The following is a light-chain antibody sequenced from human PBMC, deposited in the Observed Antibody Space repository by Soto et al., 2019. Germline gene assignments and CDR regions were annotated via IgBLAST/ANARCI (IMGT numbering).Light chain of an antibody. CDR3: CSYVGSYSYV. CDR1: SSDVGGYNS. CDR2: DVT. V-gene: IGLV2-11*01. Sequence: QSALTQPRSVSGSPGQSVTISCTGASSDVGGYNSVSWYQQHPGEAPKLMIYDVTKRPSGVPDRFSGSKSGYTASLTISGLQAEDEADYYCCSYVGSYSYVFGTGTKVTVL. J-gene: IGLJ1*01.